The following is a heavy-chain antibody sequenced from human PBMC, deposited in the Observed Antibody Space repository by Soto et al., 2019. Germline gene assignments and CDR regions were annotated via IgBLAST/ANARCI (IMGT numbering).Heavy chain of an antibody. J-gene: IGHJ5*02. D-gene: IGHD2-2*01. V-gene: IGHV3-23*01. CDR2: ISGSGGST. Sequence: EVQLLESGGGLVQPGGSLRLSFAASGFTFSSYAMSWVRQAPGKGLEWVSAISGSGGSTYYADSVKGRFTISRDNSKNTLDLQMNSLRAEDTAVYYCAKDVIVVNTEGWFDPWGQGTLVTVSS. CDR1: GFTFSSYA. CDR3: AKDVIVVNTEGWFDP.